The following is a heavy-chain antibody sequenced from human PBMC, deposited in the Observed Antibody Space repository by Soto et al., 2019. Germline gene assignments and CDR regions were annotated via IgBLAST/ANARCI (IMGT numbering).Heavy chain of an antibody. V-gene: IGHV3-74*01. D-gene: IGHD5-18*01. CDR2: ILNDGTTT. CDR3: ATWRGGYTYGLDH. J-gene: IGHJ4*02. Sequence: PGGSLRLSCTASGFTFSSQWLHWGRQAPGKGLMWISRILNDGTTTNYADSVKGRFTVSRDNAKKTMSLQMNNLRAEDTAVYYCATWRGGYTYGLDHWGQGTPVTVSS. CDR1: GFTFSSQW.